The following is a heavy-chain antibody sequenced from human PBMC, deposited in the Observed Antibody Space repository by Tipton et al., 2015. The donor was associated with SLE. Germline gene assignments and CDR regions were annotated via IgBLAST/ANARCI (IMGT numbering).Heavy chain of an antibody. CDR2: VYYTGNT. V-gene: IGHV4-39*07. CDR3: ARIQYIFAGMDV. CDR1: GDSISSSSYY. J-gene: IGHJ6*04. Sequence: TLSLTCIVSGDSISSSSYYWGWIRQPPGKGLEWVGTVYYTGNTFYNPSLKSRVTILVDTSKKQFSLRLSSVTAADTAVYYCARIQYIFAGMDVWGKGTTVTVSS. D-gene: IGHD3-3*01.